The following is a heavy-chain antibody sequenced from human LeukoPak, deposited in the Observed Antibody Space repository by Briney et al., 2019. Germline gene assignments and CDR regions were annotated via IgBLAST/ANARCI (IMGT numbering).Heavy chain of an antibody. Sequence: PGGSLRLSCAASGFTFSSYSMNWVRQAPGKGLEWVSYISSSSSTIYYADSVKGRFTISRDNAKNSLYLQMNSLRAEDTAVYYCVRDRTLGVRDCFILAWGQGTLVTVSS. V-gene: IGHV3-48*01. J-gene: IGHJ5*02. D-gene: IGHD5-24*01. CDR2: ISSSSSTI. CDR3: VRDRTLGVRDCFILA. CDR1: GFTFSSYS.